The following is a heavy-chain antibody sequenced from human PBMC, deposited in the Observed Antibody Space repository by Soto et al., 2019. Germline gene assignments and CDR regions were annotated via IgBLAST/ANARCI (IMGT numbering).Heavy chain of an antibody. CDR1: GFTFSSYE. CDR2: ISSSSSYT. J-gene: IGHJ4*02. Sequence: EVQLVESGGGLVQPGGSLRLSCAASGFTFSSYEMNWVRQAPGKGLEWVSYISSSSSYTNYADSVKGRFTISRDNAKNSLYLQMNSLRAEDTAVYYCARDDPYQVDYWGQGTLVTVSS. V-gene: IGHV3-48*03. CDR3: ARDDPYQVDY.